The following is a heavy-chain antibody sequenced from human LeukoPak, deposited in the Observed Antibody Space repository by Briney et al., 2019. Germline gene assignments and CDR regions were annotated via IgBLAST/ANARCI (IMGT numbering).Heavy chain of an antibody. D-gene: IGHD3-10*01. CDR2: INSNSGGT. CDR1: GYTFTGYH. J-gene: IGHJ4*02. V-gene: IGHV1-2*02. Sequence: ASVKVPCKASGYTFTGYHMHWVRQAPGQGLEWMGWINSNSGGTNYAQKFQGRVTMTRDTSISTAYVELSRLRSDDTAVYYCARAEITMVRGVSSYWGQGTLVTVSS. CDR3: ARAEITMVRGVSSY.